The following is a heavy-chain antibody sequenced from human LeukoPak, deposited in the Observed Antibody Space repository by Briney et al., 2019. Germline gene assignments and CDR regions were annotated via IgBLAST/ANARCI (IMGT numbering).Heavy chain of an antibody. CDR2: ISYDGSNK. CDR1: GFTFSSYA. CDR3: ARDSSGWDYYFDY. Sequence: GGSLRLSCAASGFTFSSYAMHWVRQAPGKGLEWGAVISYDGSNKYYADSVKGRFTISRDNSKNTLCLQMNSLRAEDTAVYYCARDSSGWDYYFDYWGQGTLVTVSS. J-gene: IGHJ4*02. D-gene: IGHD6-19*01. V-gene: IGHV3-30*04.